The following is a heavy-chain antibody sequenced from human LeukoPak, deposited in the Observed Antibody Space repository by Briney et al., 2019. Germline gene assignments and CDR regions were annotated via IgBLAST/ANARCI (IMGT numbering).Heavy chain of an antibody. CDR3: ARGGAMTTVTTLAY. Sequence: ASVKVSCKASGYTFTGYYMYWVRQAPGQGLEWMGWINPNSGGTKYAQKFQGRVTMTRDTSISTAYMELSRLRSDDTAVYYCARGGAMTTVTTLAYWGQGTLVTVSS. CDR1: GYTFTGYY. CDR2: INPNSGGT. V-gene: IGHV1-2*02. D-gene: IGHD4-11*01. J-gene: IGHJ4*02.